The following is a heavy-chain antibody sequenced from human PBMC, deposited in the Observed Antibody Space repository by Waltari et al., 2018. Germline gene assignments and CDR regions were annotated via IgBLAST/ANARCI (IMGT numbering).Heavy chain of an antibody. Sequence: QLELQESGPGLVKPSETLSLTCSVSGGSIRRSGYYWVWIRQPPGKGLEWIGSTYYSGTTNYNPALNLRVTIPVDTSKNHFSLKLTSVTAADTAMYFCARQSYYDESGHDWGQGTLVTDSS. D-gene: IGHD3-22*01. V-gene: IGHV4-39*01. CDR1: GGSIRRSGYY. CDR2: TYYSGTT. J-gene: IGHJ4*02. CDR3: ARQSYYDESGHD.